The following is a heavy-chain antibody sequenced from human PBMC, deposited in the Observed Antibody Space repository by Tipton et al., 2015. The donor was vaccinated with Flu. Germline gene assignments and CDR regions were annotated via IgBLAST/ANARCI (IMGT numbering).Heavy chain of an antibody. CDR2: IRRTGST. CDR1: GDSIGSDYY. D-gene: IGHD3-22*01. V-gene: IGHV4-38-2*02. CDR3: ARVSPRRVTAIVVVMLPEGYFDY. Sequence: TLSLTCSVSGDSIGSDYYWGWIRQPPGKGLEWIGNIRRTGSTYYNPSLKSRVTMSIHTSKNQFSLRLSSVTSADTAVYYCARVSPRRVTAIVVVMLPEGYFDYWGQGTLVNVSS. J-gene: IGHJ4*02.